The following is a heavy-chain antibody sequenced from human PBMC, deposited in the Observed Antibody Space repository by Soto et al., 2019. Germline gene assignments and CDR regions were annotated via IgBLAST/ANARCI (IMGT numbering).Heavy chain of an antibody. CDR2: VYSSGTT. J-gene: IGHJ6*02. CDR1: GFTFSSYS. D-gene: IGHD5-18*01. V-gene: IGHV3-53*01. Sequence: GGSLRLSCAASGFTFSSYSMNWVRQAPGKGLEWVSIVYSSGTTYYADSVKGRFTFSRDKSKNTIYLQMRNLRAEDTAVYYCARVDTYDYYYSMDVWGQGTTVTVSS. CDR3: ARVDTYDYYYSMDV.